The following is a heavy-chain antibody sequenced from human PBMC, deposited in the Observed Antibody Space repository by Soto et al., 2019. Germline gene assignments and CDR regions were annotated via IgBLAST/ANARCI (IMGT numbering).Heavy chain of an antibody. Sequence: PSETLSLTCTVSGGSISSGGYYWSWIRQHPGKGLEWIGYIYYSGSTYYNPSLKSRVTISVDTSKNQFSLKLSSVTAADTAVYYCXRGEYSSSWYEFSWFDPWGQGTLVTVSS. J-gene: IGHJ5*02. CDR1: GGSISSGGYY. CDR3: XRGEYSSSWYEFSWFDP. D-gene: IGHD6-13*01. CDR2: IYYSGST. V-gene: IGHV4-31*03.